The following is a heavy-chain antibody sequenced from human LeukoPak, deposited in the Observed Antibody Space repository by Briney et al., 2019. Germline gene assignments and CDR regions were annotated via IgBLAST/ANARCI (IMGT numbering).Heavy chain of an antibody. CDR3: ASNSRYSGTYDDY. Sequence: GGSLRLSCAASRFTFNKYWMFWVRQVPGKGLVWVSRINGDGSSTSYADSVKGRFTISRDNAKNTLYLLMNSLRAEDTAVYYCASNSRYSGTYDDYWGQGTLVTVSS. CDR2: INGDGSST. CDR1: RFTFNKYW. D-gene: IGHD1-26*01. V-gene: IGHV3-74*01. J-gene: IGHJ4*02.